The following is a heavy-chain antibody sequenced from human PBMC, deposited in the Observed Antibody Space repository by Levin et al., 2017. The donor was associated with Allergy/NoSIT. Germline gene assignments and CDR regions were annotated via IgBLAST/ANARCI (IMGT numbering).Heavy chain of an antibody. CDR3: ATGGGIWGVDY. CDR1: GFTFSNAW. Sequence: GGSLRLSCAGSGFTFSNAWMNWVRQAPGKGLEWVGRIKSKADGGTTDYAAPVKGRFTISRDDSKNKVYLQMNSLKTEDTAVYYCATGGGIWGVDYWGQGILVIVSS. CDR2: IKSKADGGTT. V-gene: IGHV3-15*01. D-gene: IGHD3-16*01. J-gene: IGHJ4*02.